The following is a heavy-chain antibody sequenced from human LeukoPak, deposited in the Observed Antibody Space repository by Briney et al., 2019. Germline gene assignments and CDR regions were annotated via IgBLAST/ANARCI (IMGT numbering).Heavy chain of an antibody. CDR3: ARSYSSGGNGDY. D-gene: IGHD6-19*01. CDR2: ISTSSSYK. V-gene: IGHV3-21*06. Sequence: GGSLRLSCAASGFTFSSYSMSWVRQAPGKGLEWVSSISTSSSYKYYADSVKGRFTVSRDNAKNSLFLQMNSLRAEDTAVCYCARSYSSGGNGDYWGQGTLVTVSS. CDR1: GFTFSSYS. J-gene: IGHJ4*02.